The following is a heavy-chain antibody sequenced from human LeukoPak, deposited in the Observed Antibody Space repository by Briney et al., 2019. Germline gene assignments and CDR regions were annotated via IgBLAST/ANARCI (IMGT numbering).Heavy chain of an antibody. CDR3: ASGPQLQKYSSGTNWFDP. CDR2: IYYSGST. Sequence: NPSETLSLTCTVSGGSISSSSYYWGWIRQPPGKGLEWIGSIYYSGSTYYNPSLKSRVTISVDTSKNQFSLKLSSVTAADTAVYYCASGPQLQKYSSGTNWFDPWGQGTLVTVSS. J-gene: IGHJ5*02. D-gene: IGHD6-19*01. V-gene: IGHV4-39*01. CDR1: GGSISSSSYY.